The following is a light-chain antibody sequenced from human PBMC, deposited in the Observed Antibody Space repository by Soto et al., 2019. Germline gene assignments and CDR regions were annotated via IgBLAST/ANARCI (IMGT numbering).Light chain of an antibody. V-gene: IGKV3-20*01. CDR3: QQYGSSPRT. CDR1: QSVSSSY. Sequence: EIVLTQSPGTLSLSPGERATLSCRASQSVSSSYLAWYQQKPGQAPRLIIYGASSRATGIPDRFSGSGSGTGFTLTISRLEPEDFAVYYCQQYGSSPRTCGQGPNVELK. CDR2: GAS. J-gene: IGKJ1*01.